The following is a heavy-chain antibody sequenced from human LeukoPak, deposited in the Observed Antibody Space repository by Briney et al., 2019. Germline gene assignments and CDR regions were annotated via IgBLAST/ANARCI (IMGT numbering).Heavy chain of an antibody. V-gene: IGHV4-4*07. CDR1: GGSTSSHY. J-gene: IGHJ5*02. D-gene: IGHD5-18*01. CDR3: ARGGRSYDSHGKFDP. Sequence: SETLTLTCTVYGGSTSSHYWSWVRQPAGKGLEWIGRIYSSGSSNYNPSLKSRVTMSVDTSRKQLSLQVRSVTAADTAVYYCARGGRSYDSHGKFDPWGQGTLVTVSS. CDR2: IYSSGSS.